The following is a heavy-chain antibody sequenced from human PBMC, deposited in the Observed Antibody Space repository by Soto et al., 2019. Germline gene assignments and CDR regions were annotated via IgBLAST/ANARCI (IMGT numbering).Heavy chain of an antibody. CDR3: ARDLAAGDL. D-gene: IGHD6-13*01. CDR1: GYTFINYY. CDR2: INPMGGST. J-gene: IGHJ5*02. V-gene: IGHV1-46*01. Sequence: QEQLVQSGAEVKEPGASVKVSCKASGYTFINYYIHWVRQAPGQGLEWMAIINPMGGSTNYAQEFQGRVTLTRDTSTSTGDMEVSSLRVEDTARFYCARDLAAGDLWGQGTLVTVSS.